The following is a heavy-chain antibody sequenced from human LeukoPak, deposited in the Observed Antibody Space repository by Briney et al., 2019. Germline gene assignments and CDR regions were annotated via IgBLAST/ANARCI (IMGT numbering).Heavy chain of an antibody. D-gene: IGHD2-2*03. Sequence: PSETLSLTCTVSGGSISSYYWTWIRQPPGKGLEWIGYIYYSGSTKYNPSLKSRVTMSVDTSKNRFSLKLSSVTAADTAVYYCARHRGYCSSSSCSYNWFDPWGQGTLVTVSS. CDR1: GGSISSYY. V-gene: IGHV4-59*08. J-gene: IGHJ5*02. CDR3: ARHRGYCSSSSCSYNWFDP. CDR2: IYYSGST.